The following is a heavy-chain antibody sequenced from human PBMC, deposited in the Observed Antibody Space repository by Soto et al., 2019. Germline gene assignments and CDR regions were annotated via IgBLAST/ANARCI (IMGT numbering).Heavy chain of an antibody. CDR1: GGTFSSYA. D-gene: IGHD1-26*01. V-gene: IGHV1-69*01. CDR3: ARDRGPKSGSYPQTFDY. Sequence: QVQLVQSGAEVKKPGSSVKVSCKASGGTFSSYAISWVRQAPGQGLEWMGGIIPIFGTANYAQKFQGRVTITADESTSTAYMELSSLRSEVTAVYYCARDRGPKSGSYPQTFDYWGQGTLVTVSS. J-gene: IGHJ4*02. CDR2: IIPIFGTA.